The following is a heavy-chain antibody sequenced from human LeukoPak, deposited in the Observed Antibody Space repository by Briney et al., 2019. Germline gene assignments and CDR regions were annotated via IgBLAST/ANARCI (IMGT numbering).Heavy chain of an antibody. V-gene: IGHV1-24*01. Sequence: GASVKVSCKVSGYTLTELSMHWVRQAPGKGLEWMGGFDPEDGQTIYAQKFQGRVTMTEDTSTDTAYMELSSLRSEDTAVYYCATGDNIVGATDYWGQGTLVTVAS. CDR3: ATGDNIVGATDY. D-gene: IGHD1-26*01. CDR1: GYTLTELS. J-gene: IGHJ4*02. CDR2: FDPEDGQT.